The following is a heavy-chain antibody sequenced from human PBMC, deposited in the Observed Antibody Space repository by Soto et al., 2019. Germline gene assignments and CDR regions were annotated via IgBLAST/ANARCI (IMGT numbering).Heavy chain of an antibody. CDR1: GYSFTTYW. D-gene: IGHD6-19*01. Sequence: GESLKISCKGSGYSFTTYWIGWVRQMPGKGLEWMGIIYPGDSDTRYSPSFQGQVTISADKSISTAYLQWSSLKSSDTAVYYCAREVRGWQLDYWGQGTLVTVSS. CDR3: AREVRGWQLDY. V-gene: IGHV5-51*01. J-gene: IGHJ4*02. CDR2: IYPGDSDT.